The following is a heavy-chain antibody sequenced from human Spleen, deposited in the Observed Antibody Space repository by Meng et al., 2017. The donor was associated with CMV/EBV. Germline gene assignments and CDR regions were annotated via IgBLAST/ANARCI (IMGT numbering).Heavy chain of an antibody. CDR2: ISSSSSYI. D-gene: IGHD3-10*02. CDR1: GFTFSGYS. Sequence: GESLKISCAASGFTFSGYSMNWVRQAPGKGLEWVSFISSSSSYIYYADSVKGRFTIFKDSTKNSLYLQMNSLRAEDTATYYCVKDMSAPSPSADSWGQGTLVTVSS. CDR3: VKDMSAPSPSADS. V-gene: IGHV3-21*01. J-gene: IGHJ4*02.